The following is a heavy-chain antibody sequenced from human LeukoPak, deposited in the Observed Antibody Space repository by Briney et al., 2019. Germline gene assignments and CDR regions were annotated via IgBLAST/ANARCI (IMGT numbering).Heavy chain of an antibody. V-gene: IGHV4-39*01. D-gene: IGHD5-18*01. CDR3: AGHTRSGYSYGYED. Sequence: SETLSLTCTVSGGPIRSSGFYWGWIRQTPGKGLEWIGSIHYTGSTYYNPFLKSRVTVSVDTSRNQFSLKVTSVTAADTAFYYCAGHTRSGYSYGYEDWGQGTLVTVSS. J-gene: IGHJ4*02. CDR1: GGPIRSSGFY. CDR2: IHYTGST.